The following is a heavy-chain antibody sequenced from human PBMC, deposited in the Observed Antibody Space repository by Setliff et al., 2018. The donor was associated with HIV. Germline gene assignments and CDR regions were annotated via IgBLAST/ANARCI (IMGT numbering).Heavy chain of an antibody. CDR3: AKGSFDSSGWAHYYYYYMDV. D-gene: IGHD6-19*01. V-gene: IGHV1-69*10. J-gene: IGHJ6*03. CDR2: IIPMLSVA. CDR1: GGTFSNYA. Sequence: SVKVSCKASGGTFSNYAITWVRQAPGQGLELMGGIIPMLSVANYAQKFRGRVTLTADKSTSTAYMELSSLRSEDTAVYYCAKGSFDSSGWAHYYYYYMDVWGKGTTVTVSS.